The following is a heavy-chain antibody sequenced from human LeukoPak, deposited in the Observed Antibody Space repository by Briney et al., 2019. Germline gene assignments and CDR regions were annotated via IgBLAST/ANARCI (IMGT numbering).Heavy chain of an antibody. CDR1: GYTFTRYY. J-gene: IGHJ4*02. Sequence: ASVKVSCKASGYTFTRYYMHWVRQARGQGLEWMGIINPSGGRTSYAQKFQGRVTMTRDISTSTVYMELRTLRSEDTPVYYCARSSGYDFLHFDSWGQGTLVTVSP. CDR2: INPSGGRT. V-gene: IGHV1-46*01. CDR3: ARSSGYDFLHFDS. D-gene: IGHD5-12*01.